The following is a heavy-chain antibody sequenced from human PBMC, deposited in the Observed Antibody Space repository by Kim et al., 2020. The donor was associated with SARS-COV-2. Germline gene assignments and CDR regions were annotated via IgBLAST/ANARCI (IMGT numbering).Heavy chain of an antibody. V-gene: IGHV4-39*01. CDR3: ARHRPRAHYYESSGHFDL. CDR2: FYNGGRT. CDR1: GVSIRSSTYY. D-gene: IGHD3-22*01. Sequence: SETLSLTCTVSGVSIRSSTYYWDWIRQPPGKGLEWIGSFYNGGRTHYNASLESRVTISVDMSENRVSLKMTSVTAADTAVYYCARHRPRAHYYESSGHFDLWGQGSLVTVSS. J-gene: IGHJ4*02.